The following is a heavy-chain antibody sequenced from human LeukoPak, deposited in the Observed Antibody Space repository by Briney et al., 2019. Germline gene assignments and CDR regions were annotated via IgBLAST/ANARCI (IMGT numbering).Heavy chain of an antibody. CDR1: GGSISSYY. CDR3: ARSKSAAMFYWYFDL. J-gene: IGHJ2*01. CDR2: VFYTGST. V-gene: IGHV4-59*01. D-gene: IGHD2-2*01. Sequence: SETLSLTCTVSGGSISSYYWSWLRQPPGKGLEWIGYVFYTGSTNYTPSLKSRVTISQDTPKNQVSLRLSSVTAADTAMYYCARSKSAAMFYWYFDLWGRGTLVTVSS.